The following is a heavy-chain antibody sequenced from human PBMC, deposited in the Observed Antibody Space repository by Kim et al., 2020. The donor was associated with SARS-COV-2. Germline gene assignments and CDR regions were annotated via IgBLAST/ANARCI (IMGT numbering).Heavy chain of an antibody. J-gene: IGHJ4*02. Sequence: GGSLRLSCAASGLSFSDSYMNWVRQAPGKGLEWLSFISTRGESIFYADSVEGRFTISRDNAKNSLYLRMNYLRDEDTAVYYCARSGNGYNALGIWGQGVLVTVSS. CDR1: GLSFSDSY. CDR2: ISTRGESI. V-gene: IGHV3-11*01. CDR3: ARSGNGYNALGI. D-gene: IGHD5-12*01.